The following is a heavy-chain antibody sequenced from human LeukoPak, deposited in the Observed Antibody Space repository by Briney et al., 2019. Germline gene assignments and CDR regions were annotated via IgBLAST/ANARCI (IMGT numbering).Heavy chain of an antibody. V-gene: IGHV4-39*07. CDR1: GGSISSSSYY. CDR3: ARDAIDGAAMVTAIDY. D-gene: IGHD5-18*01. J-gene: IGHJ4*02. Sequence: PSETLSLTCTVSGGSISSSSYYWGWIRQPPGKGLEWIGSIYYSGSTYYNPSLKSQFTISVDTAKNEFSLKLSSVTAADTAVYYCARDAIDGAAMVTAIDYWGQGTLVTVSS. CDR2: IYYSGST.